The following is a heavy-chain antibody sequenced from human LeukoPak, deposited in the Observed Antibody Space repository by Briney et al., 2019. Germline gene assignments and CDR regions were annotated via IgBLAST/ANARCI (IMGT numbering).Heavy chain of an antibody. CDR2: IIPIFGTA. D-gene: IGHD3-16*01. V-gene: IGHV1-69*05. Sequence: GASVKVSCTASGGTFSGYAISWVRQAPGQGLEWMGGIIPIFGTANYAQKFQGRVTITTDESTSTAYMELSSLRSEDTAVYYCARASRGSYYYYYMDVWGKGTTVTVSS. J-gene: IGHJ6*03. CDR3: ARASRGSYYYYYMDV. CDR1: GGTFSGYA.